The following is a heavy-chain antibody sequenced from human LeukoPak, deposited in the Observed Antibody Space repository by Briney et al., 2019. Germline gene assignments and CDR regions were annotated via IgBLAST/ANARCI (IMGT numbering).Heavy chain of an antibody. CDR3: AREVRVGATGRWSDY. CDR2: INPNSGGT. Sequence: GASVKVSCKASGYTFTGYYMHWVRQAPGQGLEWMGWINPNSGGTNYAQKFQGRVTMTRDTSISTAYMELSRLRSDDTAVYYCAREVRVGATGRWSDYWGQGTLVTVSS. D-gene: IGHD1-26*01. J-gene: IGHJ4*02. CDR1: GYTFTGYY. V-gene: IGHV1-2*02.